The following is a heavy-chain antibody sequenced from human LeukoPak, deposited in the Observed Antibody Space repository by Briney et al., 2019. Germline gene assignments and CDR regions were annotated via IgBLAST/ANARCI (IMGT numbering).Heavy chain of an antibody. CDR1: GGSFSGYY. CDR2: INHSGST. CDR3: ARGWSHFGPIDY. Sequence: SETLSLTCAVYGGSFSGYYWSWIRQPPGKGLEWIGEINHSGSTNYNPSLKSRVTISVDTSKNQFSLKLSSVTAADTAVYYCARGWSHFGPIDYWGQGTLVTVSP. J-gene: IGHJ4*02. D-gene: IGHD3/OR15-3a*01. V-gene: IGHV4-34*01.